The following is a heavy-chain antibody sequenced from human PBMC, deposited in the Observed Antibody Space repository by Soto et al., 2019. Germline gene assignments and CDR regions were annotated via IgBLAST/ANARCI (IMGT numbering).Heavy chain of an antibody. Sequence: GGSLRLSCAASGFTFSSYAMSWVRQAPGKGLELVSAISGSGDSTYYADSVKGRFTISRDNSKHTLYLQMNSLRAEDTAVYYCARRSSSWSFDYWGKGTLVTVSS. CDR1: GFTFSSYA. D-gene: IGHD6-13*01. CDR2: ISGSGDST. CDR3: ARRSSSWSFDY. V-gene: IGHV3-23*01. J-gene: IGHJ4*02.